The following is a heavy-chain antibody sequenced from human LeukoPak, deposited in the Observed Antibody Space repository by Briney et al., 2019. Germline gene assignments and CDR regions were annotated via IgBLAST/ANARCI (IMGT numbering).Heavy chain of an antibody. CDR3: ASLCSSTSCYLDY. CDR1: GGTFSSYA. J-gene: IGHJ4*02. V-gene: IGHV1-18*01. Sequence: ASVKVSCKASGGTFSSYAISWVRQAPGQGLEWMGWISAYNGNTNYAQKLQGRVTMTTDTSTSTAYMELRSLRSDDTAVYYCASLCSSTSCYLDYWGQGTLVTVSS. D-gene: IGHD2-2*01. CDR2: ISAYNGNT.